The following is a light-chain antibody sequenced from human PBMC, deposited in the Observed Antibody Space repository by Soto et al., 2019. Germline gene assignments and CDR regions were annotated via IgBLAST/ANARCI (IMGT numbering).Light chain of an antibody. CDR3: QQYDIYRT. CDR1: QSIGDY. Sequence: DIQMTQSPSTLSGSVGDRVTITCRASQSIGDYLAWYQDKPGKAPRLLIYDDSNLKSGVPSRFSGSGSGTEFTLTIANLQPDDFATYYCQQYDIYRTFGPGTKVDIK. V-gene: IGKV1-5*01. J-gene: IGKJ1*01. CDR2: DDS.